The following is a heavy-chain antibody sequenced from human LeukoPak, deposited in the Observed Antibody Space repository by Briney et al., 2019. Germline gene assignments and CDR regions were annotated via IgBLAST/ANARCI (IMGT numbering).Heavy chain of an antibody. CDR2: ISGSGGST. Sequence: GGSLRLSCAASGFTFSSYAMSWVRQAPGKGLEGGSAISGSGGSTYYADSVKGRFTISRDNSKNTLYLQMNSLRAEDMALYYCAKDTGTYSGTSLSYFDYWGQGTLVTVSS. V-gene: IGHV3-23*01. D-gene: IGHD1-26*01. CDR3: AKDTGTYSGTSLSYFDY. CDR1: GFTFSSYA. J-gene: IGHJ4*02.